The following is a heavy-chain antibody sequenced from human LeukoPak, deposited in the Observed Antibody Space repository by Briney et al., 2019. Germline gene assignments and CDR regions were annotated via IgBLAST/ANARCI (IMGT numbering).Heavy chain of an antibody. D-gene: IGHD6-13*01. CDR1: GYTFTDYY. Sequence: ASVNVSCKASGYTFTDYYIHWVRQAPGQGREWMGWINPNSGWTNFAQKLQDRGTMTTDTSTSKAYMELRSLRADDTAVYYCARAVAAAGSPFDYWGQGTLVTVSS. J-gene: IGHJ4*02. CDR2: INPNSGWT. V-gene: IGHV1-2*02. CDR3: ARAVAAAGSPFDY.